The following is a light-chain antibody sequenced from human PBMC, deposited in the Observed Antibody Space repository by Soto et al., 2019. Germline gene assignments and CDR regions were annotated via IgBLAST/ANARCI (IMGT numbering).Light chain of an antibody. J-gene: IGLJ3*02. CDR1: SSDIGSYNL. V-gene: IGLV2-23*01. CDR3: CSYAGSSTWV. CDR2: EDT. Sequence: QSVLTQPASVSGSPGQSITISCTGTSSDIGSYNLVSWYQHHPAKAPKLMIYEDTKRPSGVSNRFSGSKSGNTASLTISGLQPEDEADYYCCSYAGSSTWVFGGGTKLTVL.